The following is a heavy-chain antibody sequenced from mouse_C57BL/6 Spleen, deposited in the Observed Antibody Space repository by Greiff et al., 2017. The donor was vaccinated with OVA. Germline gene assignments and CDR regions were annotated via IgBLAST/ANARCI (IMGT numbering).Heavy chain of an antibody. CDR3: ARQITTVVASSDEV. D-gene: IGHD1-1*01. V-gene: IGHV1-55*01. CDR2: IYPGSGST. J-gene: IGHJ1*03. Sequence: QVQLQQPGAELVKPGASVKMSCKASGYTFTSYWITWVKQRPGQGLEWIGDIYPGSGSTNYNEKFKSKATLTVDTSSSTAYMQLSSLTSEDSAVYYCARQITTVVASSDEVWGTGTTVTVSS. CDR1: GYTFTSYW.